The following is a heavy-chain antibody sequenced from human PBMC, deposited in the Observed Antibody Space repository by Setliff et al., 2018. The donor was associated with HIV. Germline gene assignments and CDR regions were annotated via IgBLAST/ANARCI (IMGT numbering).Heavy chain of an antibody. CDR3: ARVPYSSSWSFDY. V-gene: IGHV3-21*01. CDR2: ISSSSSYI. J-gene: IGHJ4*02. Sequence: GGSLRLSCAASGFTFSSYSMNWARQAPGKGLEWVSSISSSSSYIYYADSVKGRFTISRDNAKNSLYLQMNSLRAEDTAVYYCARVPYSSSWSFDYWGQGTLVTVSS. D-gene: IGHD6-13*01. CDR1: GFTFSSYS.